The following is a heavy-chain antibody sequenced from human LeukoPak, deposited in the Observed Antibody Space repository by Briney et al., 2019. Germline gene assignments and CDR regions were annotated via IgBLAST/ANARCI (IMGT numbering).Heavy chain of an antibody. CDR1: GFTFSSYS. D-gene: IGHD1-26*01. CDR2: ISSSSSYI. Sequence: NPGGSLRLSCAASGFTFSSYSMNWVRQAPGKGLEWVSSISSSSSYIYYADSVKGRFTISRDNAKNSLYLQMNRLRAEDTAVYYCARDLLWGSYAHVPVWGQGTTVTVSS. V-gene: IGHV3-21*01. J-gene: IGHJ6*02. CDR3: ARDLLWGSYAHVPV.